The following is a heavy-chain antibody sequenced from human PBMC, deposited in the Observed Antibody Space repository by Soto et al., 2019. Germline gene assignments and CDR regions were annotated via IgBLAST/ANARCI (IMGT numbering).Heavy chain of an antibody. CDR2: ISDSGGST. Sequence: PGGSLRLSCAASGFTFKNYAMSWVRQAPGKGLEWVSGISDSGGSTYYADSVKGRFTISRDNSRHMFYVQMNSLRAEDTAVYYCAKVDTEMLTNYYYAMDVWSQGTTVTVSS. J-gene: IGHJ6*02. D-gene: IGHD5-18*01. CDR3: AKVDTEMLTNYYYAMDV. V-gene: IGHV3-23*01. CDR1: GFTFKNYA.